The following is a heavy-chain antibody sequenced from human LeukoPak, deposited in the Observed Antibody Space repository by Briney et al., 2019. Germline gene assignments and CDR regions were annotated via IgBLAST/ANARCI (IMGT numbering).Heavy chain of an antibody. CDR3: AREYPWGALDY. Sequence: ASVKVSCKPSGYNFTGYYMHWVRQAPGQGLEWMGWINTNSGDTNYAQNFQGRVTITMDTSVSTAYLELSSLRSADTAVYYCAREYPWGALDYWGQGTLVTVSS. V-gene: IGHV1-2*02. J-gene: IGHJ4*02. CDR2: INTNSGDT. D-gene: IGHD3-16*01. CDR1: GYNFTGYY.